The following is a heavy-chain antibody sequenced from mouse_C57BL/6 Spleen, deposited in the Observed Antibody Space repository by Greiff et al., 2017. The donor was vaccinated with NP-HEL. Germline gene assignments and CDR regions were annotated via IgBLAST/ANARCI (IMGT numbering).Heavy chain of an antibody. Sequence: VQLKQSGAELVRPGASVKLSCTASGFNIKDYYMHWVKQRPEQGLEWIGRIDPEDGDTEYAPKFQGKATMTADTSSNTAYLQLSSLTSEDTAVYYCTPYYYGFPLAYWGQGTLVTVSA. CDR3: TPYYYGFPLAY. J-gene: IGHJ3*01. V-gene: IGHV14-1*01. CDR2: IDPEDGDT. D-gene: IGHD1-1*01. CDR1: GFNIKDYY.